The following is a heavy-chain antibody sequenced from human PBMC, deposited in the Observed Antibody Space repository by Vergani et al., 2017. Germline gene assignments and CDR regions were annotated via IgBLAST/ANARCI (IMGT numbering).Heavy chain of an antibody. V-gene: IGHV3-30*02. J-gene: IGHJ5*02. CDR1: GCTFSSYG. CDR3: AKEADFDYYHPVWFGA. CDR2: IRDDGSNK. D-gene: IGHD3-10*01. Sequence: QVQLVESGGGVVKPGGSLRLSCAASGCTFSSYGMHLVRQAPGKGLGWVGFIRDDGSNKYYAEPVKGRFTISRDNSKNTLYLQMNSLRAEDTAVYYCAKEADFDYYHPVWFGAWGQGSLVTVSS.